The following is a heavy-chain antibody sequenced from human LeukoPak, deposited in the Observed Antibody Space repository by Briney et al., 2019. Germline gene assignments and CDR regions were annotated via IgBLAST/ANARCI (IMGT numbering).Heavy chain of an antibody. CDR2: ILYDGSSK. Sequence: GGSLRLSCAASGFTFSSYGMHWVRQAPGKGLEWVAVILYDGSSKYYADSVKGRFTISRDNSKNTLYLQMNSLRAEDTAVYYCAKDPSIYSSSWYEDWFDPWGQGTLVTVSS. J-gene: IGHJ5*02. CDR3: AKDPSIYSSSWYEDWFDP. D-gene: IGHD6-13*01. CDR1: GFTFSSYG. V-gene: IGHV3-30*18.